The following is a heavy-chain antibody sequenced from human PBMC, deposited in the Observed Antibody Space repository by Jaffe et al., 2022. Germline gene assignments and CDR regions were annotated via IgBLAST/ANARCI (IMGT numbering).Heavy chain of an antibody. D-gene: IGHD3-10*01. V-gene: IGHV1-69*01. CDR1: GGTFSSYA. J-gene: IGHJ4*02. CDR3: ARRQEKLWFGELLTVFDY. CDR2: IIPIFGTA. Sequence: QVQLVQSGAEVKKPGSSVKVSCKASGGTFSSYAISWVRQAPGQGLEWMGGIIPIFGTANYAQKFQGRVTITADESTSTAYMELSSLRSEDTAVYYCARRQEKLWFGELLTVFDYWGQGTLVTVSS.